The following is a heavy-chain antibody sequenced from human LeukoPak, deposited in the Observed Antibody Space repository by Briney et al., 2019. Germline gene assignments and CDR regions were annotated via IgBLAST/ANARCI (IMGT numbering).Heavy chain of an antibody. D-gene: IGHD2-2*01. CDR1: GGSISSYY. CDR3: ARLGSTFDI. V-gene: IGHV4-59*08. Sequence: SGTLSLTCTVSGGSISSYYWTWIRQPPGKGLEWIGYIFYSGGSNYNPSLKSRVTISVDTSKNHFSLKLSSVTAADTAVYYCARLGSTFDIWGQGTMVTVSS. CDR2: IFYSGGS. J-gene: IGHJ3*02.